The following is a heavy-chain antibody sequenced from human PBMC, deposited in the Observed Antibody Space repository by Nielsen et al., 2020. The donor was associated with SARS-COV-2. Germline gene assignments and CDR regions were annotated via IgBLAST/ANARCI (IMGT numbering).Heavy chain of an antibody. D-gene: IGHD3-22*01. CDR3: AKDLYYDSSGYPDAFDI. CDR1: GFTFSSYS. Sequence: GESLKISCAASGFTFSSYSMNWVRQAPGKGLEWVSSISSSSSYIYYADSVKGRFTISRDNAKNSLYLQMNSLRAEDTAVYYCAKDLYYDSSGYPDAFDIWGQGTMVTVSS. J-gene: IGHJ3*02. CDR2: ISSSSSYI. V-gene: IGHV3-21*01.